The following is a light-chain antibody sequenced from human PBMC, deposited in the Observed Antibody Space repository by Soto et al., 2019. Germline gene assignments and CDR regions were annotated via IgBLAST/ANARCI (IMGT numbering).Light chain of an antibody. CDR3: QHYGRSFWT. CDR1: QDINTY. V-gene: IGKV3-20*01. CDR2: GST. J-gene: IGKJ1*01. Sequence: EVVLTQSPATLSLSPGEKAILSCRASQDINTYLGWYQQKPGQAPRLVIYGSTRRAPGVPDRFSGSGSGTDFTLTISRLEPEDFAVYYCQHYGRSFWTFGQGTKVDIK.